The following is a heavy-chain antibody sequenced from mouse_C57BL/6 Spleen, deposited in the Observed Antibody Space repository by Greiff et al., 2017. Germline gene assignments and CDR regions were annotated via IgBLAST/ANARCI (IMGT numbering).Heavy chain of an antibody. V-gene: IGHV1-55*01. J-gene: IGHJ2*01. CDR3: ARSGQLRLQWYFDY. CDR2: IYPGSGST. Sequence: QVQLKQPGAELVKPGASVKMSCKASGYTFTSYWITWVKQRPGQGLEWIGDIYPGSGSTNYNEKFKSKATLTVDTSSSTAYMQLSSLTSEDSAVYYCARSGQLRLQWYFDYWGQGTTLTVSS. CDR1: GYTFTSYW. D-gene: IGHD3-2*02.